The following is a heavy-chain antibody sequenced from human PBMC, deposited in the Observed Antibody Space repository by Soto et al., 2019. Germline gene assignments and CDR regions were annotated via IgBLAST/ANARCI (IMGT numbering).Heavy chain of an antibody. J-gene: IGHJ4*02. V-gene: IGHV4-59*01. CDR2: IYYSGST. CDR3: ARRWGTYFDY. D-gene: IGHD7-27*01. Sequence: QVQLQESGPGLVKPSETLSLTCTVSGGSISSYYWSWIRQPPGKGLEWIGYIYYSGSTNYNPSLNRRVTIAVDTSKTQFSRKLSSVTAADTAVYYCARRWGTYFDYWGQGTLVTVSS. CDR1: GGSISSYY.